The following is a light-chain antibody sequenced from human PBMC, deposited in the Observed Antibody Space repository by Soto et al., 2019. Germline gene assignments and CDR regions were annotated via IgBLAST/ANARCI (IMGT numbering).Light chain of an antibody. CDR1: QGIGNS. CDR2: TAS. CDR3: QKYDSAPWT. J-gene: IGKJ1*01. Sequence: DIPMTQSPSSLSASVGDRVTITCRASQGIGNSLAWYQQKPGRVPNLLMYTASTLLSGVPSRFSGSGSGTDFTTTISSLQPEDVATYYCQKYDSAPWTFGQGTKVEIK. V-gene: IGKV1-27*01.